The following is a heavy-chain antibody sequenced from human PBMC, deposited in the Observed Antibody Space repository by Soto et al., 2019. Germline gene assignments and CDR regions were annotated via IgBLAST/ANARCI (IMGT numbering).Heavy chain of an antibody. CDR1: GFTFSSYA. D-gene: IGHD6-13*01. CDR3: AKDHDLAAAGYYFDY. J-gene: IGHJ4*02. V-gene: IGHV3-30*01. CDR2: ISTDGRDK. Sequence: PGGSLRLSCAASGFTFSSYAMHWVRQAPGKGLEWVAVISTDGRDKYHADSVKGRFTISRDNSKNTLFLQMNSLRPEDTAAYYCAKDHDLAAAGYYFDYWGQGTLVTVSS.